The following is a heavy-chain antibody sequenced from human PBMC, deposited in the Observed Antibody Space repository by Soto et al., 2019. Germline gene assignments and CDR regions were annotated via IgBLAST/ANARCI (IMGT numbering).Heavy chain of an antibody. J-gene: IGHJ4*02. CDR1: GFTFSSYA. D-gene: IGHD6-19*01. CDR2: ISYDGSNK. V-gene: IGHV3-30-3*01. CDR3: ARDLIAVAGFYFDY. Sequence: GESLKISCAASGFTFSSYAMHWVRQAPGKGLEWVAVISYDGSNKYYADSVKGRFTISRDNSKNTLYLQMNSLRAEDTAVYYCARDLIAVAGFYFDYWGQGTLVTVSS.